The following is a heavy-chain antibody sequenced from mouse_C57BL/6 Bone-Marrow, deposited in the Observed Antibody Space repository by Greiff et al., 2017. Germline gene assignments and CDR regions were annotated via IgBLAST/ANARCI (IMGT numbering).Heavy chain of an antibody. V-gene: IGHV1-4*01. J-gene: IGHJ4*01. CDR1: GYTFPSYA. Sequence: VQLQQSGAALARPGSSVKMSCKASGYTFPSYAMHWVKQRPGKGLEWIGYINPSSGYTKYNQKFKDKATVTADKSSSTAYMQLSSLTSEDYAVYYCARVYYDAMDYWGQGTSVTVSS. CDR3: ARVYYDAMDY. CDR2: INPSSGYT.